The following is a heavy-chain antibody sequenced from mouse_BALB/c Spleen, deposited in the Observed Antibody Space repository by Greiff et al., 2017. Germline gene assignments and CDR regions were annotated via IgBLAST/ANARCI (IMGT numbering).Heavy chain of an antibody. CDR1: GFNIKDTY. D-gene: IGHD2-1*01. Sequence: DVKLVESGAELVKPGASVKLSCTASGFNIKDTYMHWVKQRPEQGLEWIGRIDPANGNTKYDPKFQGKATITADTSSNTAYLQLSSLTSEDTAVYYCAMDGNPYAMDYWGQGTSVTVSS. CDR2: IDPANGNT. J-gene: IGHJ4*01. V-gene: IGHV14-3*02. CDR3: AMDGNPYAMDY.